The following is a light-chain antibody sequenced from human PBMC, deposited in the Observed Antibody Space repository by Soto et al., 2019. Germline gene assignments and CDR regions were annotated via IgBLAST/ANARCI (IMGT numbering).Light chain of an antibody. CDR3: GSYAGSSNFV. CDR1: NSDVGGYNY. Sequence: QSALTQPASVSGSPGQSITISCTGTNSDVGGYNYVSWYQQNPGKAPKLMIYEVNKRPSGVPDRFSGSKSGNTASLIVSGLQAEDEADYYCGSYAGSSNFVFGGGTKLTVL. V-gene: IGLV2-8*01. CDR2: EVN. J-gene: IGLJ2*01.